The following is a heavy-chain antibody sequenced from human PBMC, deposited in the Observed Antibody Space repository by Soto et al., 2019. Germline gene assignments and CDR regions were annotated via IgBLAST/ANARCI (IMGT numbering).Heavy chain of an antibody. CDR3: ARDVGRSSFDP. CDR2: IYYSGST. Sequence: QVQLQESGPGLVKPSQTLSLTCTVSGGSISSGGYYWSWIRQHPGKALEYTGYIYYSGSTYHNPSLKSRVTISLDTSKSQFSLKLSSVTAADTAVYYCARDVGRSSFDPWGQGTLVTVSS. CDR1: GGSISSGGYY. V-gene: IGHV4-31*03. D-gene: IGHD1-26*01. J-gene: IGHJ5*02.